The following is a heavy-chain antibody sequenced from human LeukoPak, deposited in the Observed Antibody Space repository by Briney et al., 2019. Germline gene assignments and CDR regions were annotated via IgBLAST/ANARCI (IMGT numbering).Heavy chain of an antibody. J-gene: IGHJ4*02. CDR1: GFTFSSYS. CDR2: ISSSSSYI. Sequence: PGGSLRLSCAASGFTFSSYSMNWVRQAPGKGLEWVSSISSSSSYIYYADSVKGRFTISRDNAKNSLYLQMNSLRAEDTAVYYCARTSDVDFWSGYYQYYFDYWGQGTLVTVSS. D-gene: IGHD3-3*01. V-gene: IGHV3-21*01. CDR3: ARTSDVDFWSGYYQYYFDY.